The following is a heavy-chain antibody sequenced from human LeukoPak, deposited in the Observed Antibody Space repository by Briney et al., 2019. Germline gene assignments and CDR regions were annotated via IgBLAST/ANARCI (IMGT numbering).Heavy chain of an antibody. J-gene: IGHJ4*02. D-gene: IGHD2-2*01. CDR2: IIPIFGTA. Sequence: GASVKVSCTASGGTFSSYAISWVRQAPGQGLEWMGGIIPIFGTANYAQKFQGRVTITADESTSTAYMELSSLRSEDTAVYYCAREGGEYCSSTSCPFDYWGQGTLVTVSS. V-gene: IGHV1-69*13. CDR3: AREGGEYCSSTSCPFDY. CDR1: GGTFSSYA.